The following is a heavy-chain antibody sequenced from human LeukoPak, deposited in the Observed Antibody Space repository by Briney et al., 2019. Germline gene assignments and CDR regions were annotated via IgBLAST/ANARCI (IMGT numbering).Heavy chain of an antibody. J-gene: IGHJ5*02. CDR2: ISYDGSNK. CDR3: AKAGAVVLGSTSRFDP. Sequence: PGGSLRLSCAASGFTFSSYAMHWVRQAPGKGLEWVAVISYDGSNKYYADSVKGRFTISRDNSKNTLYLQMNSLRVEDTAIYYCAKAGAVVLGSTSRFDPWGREPWSPSPQ. V-gene: IGHV3-30*04. CDR1: GFTFSSYA. D-gene: IGHD2-15*01.